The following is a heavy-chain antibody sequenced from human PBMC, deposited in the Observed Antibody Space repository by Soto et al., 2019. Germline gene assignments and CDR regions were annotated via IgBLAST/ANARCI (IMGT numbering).Heavy chain of an antibody. CDR1: GYSFTSYW. Sequence: PGESLKISCKGSGYSFTSYWIGWVRQMPGKGLEWMGIIYPGDSDTRYSPSFQGQVTISADKSISTAYLQWSSLKASDTAMYYCARMRGSGYSSWSENYGMDVRGKGTTVTVSS. CDR2: IYPGDSDT. J-gene: IGHJ6*04. V-gene: IGHV5-51*01. D-gene: IGHD6-6*01. CDR3: ARMRGSGYSSWSENYGMDV.